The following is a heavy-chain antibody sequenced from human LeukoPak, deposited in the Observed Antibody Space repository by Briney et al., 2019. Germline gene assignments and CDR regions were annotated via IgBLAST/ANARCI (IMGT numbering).Heavy chain of an antibody. Sequence: AGGSLRLSCAASGFTFSSYGMSWVRQAPGKGLEWVSAISGSGGSTYYADSVKGRFTISRDNSKNTLYLQMNSLRAEDTAVYYCAKGGTVVTTDFDYWGQGTLVTVSS. V-gene: IGHV3-23*01. CDR3: AKGGTVVTTDFDY. J-gene: IGHJ4*02. CDR2: ISGSGGST. D-gene: IGHD4-23*01. CDR1: GFTFSSYG.